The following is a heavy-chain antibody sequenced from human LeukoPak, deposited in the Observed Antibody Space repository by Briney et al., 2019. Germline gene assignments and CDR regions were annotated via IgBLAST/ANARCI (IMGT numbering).Heavy chain of an antibody. V-gene: IGHV4-39*02. D-gene: IGHD2-21*02. CDR1: GGSIGSGYY. CDR2: IHYGGTT. J-gene: IGHJ4*02. Sequence: PSETLSLTCTVSGGSIGSGYYWAWIRQPRGKGVEWIGSIHYGGTTHYNPSLQSRVTISADTSKNQFALDLRSVTAADTAVYYCTRDIGDFVSDFWGQGTLVTVSS. CDR3: TRDIGDFVSDF.